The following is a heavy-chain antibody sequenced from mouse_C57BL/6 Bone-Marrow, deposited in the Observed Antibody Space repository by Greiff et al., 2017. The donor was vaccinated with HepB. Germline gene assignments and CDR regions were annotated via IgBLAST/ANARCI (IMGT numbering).Heavy chain of an antibody. V-gene: IGHV5-16*01. CDR2: INYDGSST. Sequence: EVMLVESEGGLVQPGSSMKLSCTASGFTFSDYYMAWVRQVPEKGLEWVANINYDGSSTYYLDSLKSRFIISRDNAKNILYLQMSSLKSEDTATYYCAREGVNWNFFDYWGQGTTLTVSS. CDR1: GFTFSDYY. D-gene: IGHD4-1*01. J-gene: IGHJ2*01. CDR3: AREGVNWNFFDY.